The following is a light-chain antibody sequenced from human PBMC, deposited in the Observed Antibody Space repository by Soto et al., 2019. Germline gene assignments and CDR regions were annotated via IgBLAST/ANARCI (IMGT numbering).Light chain of an antibody. CDR1: QSVSSSY. CDR2: GAS. J-gene: IGKJ1*01. V-gene: IGKV3-20*01. Sequence: EIVLTQSPGTLSLSPGERATLSCRASQSVSSSYLAWYQQKPGQAPRLLIHGASSRATGVPARFSGSGSGTDFTLTISSLQPEDFAVYYCHQYDNWWTFGQGTKVDIK. CDR3: HQYDNWWT.